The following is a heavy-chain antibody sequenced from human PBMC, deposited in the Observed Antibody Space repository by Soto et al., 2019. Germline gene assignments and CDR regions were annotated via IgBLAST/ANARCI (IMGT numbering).Heavy chain of an antibody. CDR2: TYRGGRT. CDR1: GFTVSSNY. D-gene: IGHD2-8*02. J-gene: IGHJ6*02. Sequence: GGSLRLSCAASGFTVSSNYMRWVRQAPGKGLEWASVTYRGGRTYYADSVKCRFTISRDNSKNTLYLQMNSLRAEDTAVYYCARDESCTVDVCYYYGMYVWGQGTTVTVS. CDR3: ARDESCTVDVCYYYGMYV. V-gene: IGHV3-53*01.